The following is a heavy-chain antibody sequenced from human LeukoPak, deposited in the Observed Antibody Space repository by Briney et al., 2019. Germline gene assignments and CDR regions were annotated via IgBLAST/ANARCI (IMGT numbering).Heavy chain of an antibody. CDR2: LYYSGST. V-gene: IGHV4-39*01. Sequence: PSETVSLMCTVSGRPICSSSYHWGWIRQPPGKGLEWIARLYYSGSTYYNPSLKSRITISVDTSKKQVSLKLSSVTAADASVYYRATVDTDKVKLYYFDYWGQGTLVTVSS. D-gene: IGHD5-18*01. CDR1: GRPICSSSYH. CDR3: ATVDTDKVKLYYFDY. J-gene: IGHJ4*02.